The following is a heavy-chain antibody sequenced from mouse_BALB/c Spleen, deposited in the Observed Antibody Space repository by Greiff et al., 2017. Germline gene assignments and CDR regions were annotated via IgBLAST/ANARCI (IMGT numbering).Heavy chain of an antibody. CDR2: IYPGDGDT. V-gene: IGHV1-87*01. Sequence: VQLQESGAELARPGASVKLSCKASGYTFTSYWMQWVKQRPGQGLEWIGAIYPGDGDTRYTQKFKGKATLTADKSSSTAYMQLSSLASEDSAVYYCVEDGSSYGGGAMDYWGQGTSVTVSS. J-gene: IGHJ4*01. D-gene: IGHD1-1*01. CDR1: GYTFTSYW. CDR3: VEDGSSYGGGAMDY.